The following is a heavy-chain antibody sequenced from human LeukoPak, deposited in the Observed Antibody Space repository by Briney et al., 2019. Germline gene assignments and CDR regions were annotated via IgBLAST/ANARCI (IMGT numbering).Heavy chain of an antibody. D-gene: IGHD4-17*01. CDR1: GFTFSSYG. V-gene: IGHV3-30*18. CDR2: ISYDGSNK. CDR3: AKDCSYGDSFDY. Sequence: PGGSLRLSCAASGFTFSSYGMHWVRQAPGKGLEWEAVISYDGSNKYYADSVKGGFTISRDNTKNTLYLQMNRLRAEDTAVYYCAKDCSYGDSFDYWGQGTLVTVSS. J-gene: IGHJ4*02.